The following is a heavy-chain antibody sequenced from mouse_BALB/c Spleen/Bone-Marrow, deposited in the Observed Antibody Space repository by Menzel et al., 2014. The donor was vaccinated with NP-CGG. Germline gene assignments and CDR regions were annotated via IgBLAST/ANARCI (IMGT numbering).Heavy chain of an antibody. CDR2: IDPYSGGT. CDR1: GYAFTSYN. V-gene: IGHV1S135*01. D-gene: IGHD1-1*01. Sequence: VQLQQSGPGLLKPGASAKVSCKASGYAFTSYNMYWVKQSHGKSLEWIGYIDPYSGGTSYNQKFKGKATLTVDKSSSTAYMHLNSLTSEDSAVYYCARRVYYDYYAMDYWGQGTSVTVSS. J-gene: IGHJ4*01. CDR3: ARRVYYDYYAMDY.